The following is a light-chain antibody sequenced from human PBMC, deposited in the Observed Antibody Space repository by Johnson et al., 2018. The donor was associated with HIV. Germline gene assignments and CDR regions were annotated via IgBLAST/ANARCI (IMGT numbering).Light chain of an antibody. Sequence: QSVLTQPPSVSAAPGQKVTISCSGSSSNIGNNYVSWYQQVPGTAPKLLIFDNNKRPSGIPDRFSGSKSGTSATLGITGLQTGDEADYYWGTWDGSLRGGFFGTGTKVTGL. CDR3: GTWDGSLRGGF. J-gene: IGLJ1*01. CDR1: SSNIGNNY. V-gene: IGLV1-51*01. CDR2: DNN.